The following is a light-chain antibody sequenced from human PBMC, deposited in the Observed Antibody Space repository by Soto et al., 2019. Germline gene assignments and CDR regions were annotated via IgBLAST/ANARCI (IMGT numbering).Light chain of an antibody. CDR3: HQSHNWPPWT. CDR1: QSIGMN. V-gene: IGKV3-15*01. Sequence: EIVMTQSPATLSVSPGERATLSCRASQSIGMNLAWDQQRPGQAPRLLIYGASTRATGIPARFSGSGSGTDFTLTISSLQSEDFAVYFCHQSHNWPPWTFGQGTTVEIK. CDR2: GAS. J-gene: IGKJ1*01.